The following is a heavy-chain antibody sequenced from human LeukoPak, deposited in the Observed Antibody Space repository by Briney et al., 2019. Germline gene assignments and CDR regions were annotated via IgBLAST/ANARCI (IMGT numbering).Heavy chain of an antibody. CDR1: GGSFSGYY. V-gene: IGHV4-34*01. CDR2: INHSGST. D-gene: IGHD5-12*01. Sequence: SETLSLTCAVYGGSFSGYYRSWIRQPPGKGLEWIGEINHSGSTNYNPSLKSRVTISVDTSKNQFSLKLSSVTAADTAVYYCARGGVNRDGYNFDYFDYWGQGTLVTVSS. J-gene: IGHJ4*02. CDR3: ARGGVNRDGYNFDYFDY.